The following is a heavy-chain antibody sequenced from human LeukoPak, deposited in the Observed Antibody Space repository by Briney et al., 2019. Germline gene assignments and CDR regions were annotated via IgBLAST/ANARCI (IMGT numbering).Heavy chain of an antibody. CDR1: GGSISSYY. Sequence: PSETLSLTCTVSGGSISSYYWGWIRQSPGKGPEWIGWSYHRGSTSYNPSLKSRVAISVDTSKNQFSLKLSSVTAADTAVYYCARDRELGYWGQGTLVIVSS. CDR2: SYHRGST. J-gene: IGHJ4*02. V-gene: IGHV4-59*01. CDR3: ARDRELGY.